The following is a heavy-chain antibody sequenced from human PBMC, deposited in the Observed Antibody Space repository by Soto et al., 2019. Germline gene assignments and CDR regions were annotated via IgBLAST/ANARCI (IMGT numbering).Heavy chain of an antibody. J-gene: IGHJ4*02. Sequence: EVQLVESGGGLIQPGGSLRLSCAVSGFTVSNNYMSWVRQAPGKGLEGVSVIYSGGYTAYGDSVKGRFTISRDNSKNTQYVQKKHPGPDTAGVFFGGTRAGGGGYWGQGTLVTVSS. CDR3: GTRAGGGGY. CDR1: GFTVSNNY. D-gene: IGHD3-10*01. V-gene: IGHV3-53*01. CDR2: IYSGGYT.